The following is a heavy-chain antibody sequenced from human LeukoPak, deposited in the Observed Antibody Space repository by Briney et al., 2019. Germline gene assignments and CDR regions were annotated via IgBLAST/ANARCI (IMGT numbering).Heavy chain of an antibody. CDR3: ARDVEQGYSSSFRVWFDP. J-gene: IGHJ5*02. D-gene: IGHD6-13*01. Sequence: SVKVSCKASGGTFSSYAISWVRQAPGQGLEWMGRIIPILGIANYAQKFQGRVTITADKSTSTAYMELSSLRSEDTAVYYCARDVEQGYSSSFRVWFDPWGQGTLVTVSS. CDR1: GGTFSSYA. V-gene: IGHV1-69*04. CDR2: IIPILGIA.